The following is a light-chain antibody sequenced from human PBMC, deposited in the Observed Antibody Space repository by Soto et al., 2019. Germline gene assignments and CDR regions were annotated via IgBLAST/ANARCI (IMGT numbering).Light chain of an antibody. CDR1: QSVGSSF. V-gene: IGKV3-20*01. CDR2: GAS. CDR3: QQYGSLPWT. J-gene: IGKJ1*01. Sequence: EIVLTQSPGTLSLSPGERATLSCRASQSVGSSFLAWYRQKPGQAPRLLIFGASSRATGIPDRFSGSGSGTDFTLTISRLEPEDFAVYYCQQYGSLPWTFGQGTKVEIK.